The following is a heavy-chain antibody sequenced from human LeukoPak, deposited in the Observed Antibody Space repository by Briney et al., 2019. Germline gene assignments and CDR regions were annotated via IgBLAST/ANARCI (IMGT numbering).Heavy chain of an antibody. J-gene: IGHJ4*02. V-gene: IGHV3-30*03. D-gene: IGHD2-21*02. CDR1: GFTFSSYG. Sequence: PGRSLRLSCAASGFTFSSYGMHWVRQAPGKGLEWVAVISYDGSNKYYADSVKGRFTISRDNSKNPLYLQMTSLRAEDTALYYGPWLLAHCGGDCYGGFDYWGQGTLVTVSS. CDR2: ISYDGSNK. CDR3: PWLLAHCGGDCYGGFDY.